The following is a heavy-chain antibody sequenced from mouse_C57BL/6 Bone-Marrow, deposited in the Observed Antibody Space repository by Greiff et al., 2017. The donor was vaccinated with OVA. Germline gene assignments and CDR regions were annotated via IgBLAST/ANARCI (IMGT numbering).Heavy chain of an antibody. V-gene: IGHV15-2*01. J-gene: IGHJ2*01. CDR1: DSEVFPIAY. D-gene: IGHD2-2*01. CDR3: ARGSSSTMVTFDY. Sequence: VQLKESGSELRSPGSSVKLSCKDFDSEVFPIAYMSWVRQKPGHGFEWIGGILQSIGRTIYGEKFEDKATLDADTLSNTAYLELNSLTSEDSAIYYCARGSSSTMVTFDYWGQGTTLTVSS. CDR2: ILQSIGRT.